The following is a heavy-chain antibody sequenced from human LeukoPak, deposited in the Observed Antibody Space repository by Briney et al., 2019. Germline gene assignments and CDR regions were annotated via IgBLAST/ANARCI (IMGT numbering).Heavy chain of an antibody. CDR3: ARGGYYDSSGYPNSLSDAFDI. CDR2: IGTAGDT. Sequence: GRSLRLSCAASGFTFSSYDMHWVRQATGKGLEWVSAIGTAGDTYYPGSVKGRFTISRENAKNSLYLQMNSLRAGDTAVYYCARGGYYDSSGYPNSLSDAFDIWGQGTMVTVSS. CDR1: GFTFSSYD. J-gene: IGHJ3*02. D-gene: IGHD3-22*01. V-gene: IGHV3-13*01.